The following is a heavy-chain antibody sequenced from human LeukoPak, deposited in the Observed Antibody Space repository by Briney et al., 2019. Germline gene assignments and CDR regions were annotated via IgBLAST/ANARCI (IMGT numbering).Heavy chain of an antibody. J-gene: IGHJ3*02. V-gene: IGHV7-4-1*02. CDR2: INTNSGNP. CDR1: GNTFTRYA. CDR3: ARDRRSSGWYAFDI. Sequence: ASVKVSCKASGNTFTRYAMNWVRQAPGQGLEWMGWINTNSGNPTYAQGFTGRFVFSLDTSVSTAYLQISSLKAEDTAVYYCARDRRSSGWYAFDIWGQGTMVTVSS. D-gene: IGHD6-19*01.